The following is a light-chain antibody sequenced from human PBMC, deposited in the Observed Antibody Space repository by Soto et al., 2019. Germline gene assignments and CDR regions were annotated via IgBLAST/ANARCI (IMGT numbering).Light chain of an antibody. CDR2: EVT. Sequence: HSALTQPASVSGSPGQSITISCTGTSSDVGSYNLVSWYQQHPGKAPKLMIYEVTKRPSGVSNRFSGSKSDNTASLTISGLQAEDEADYYCCSYAGSNYVFGTGTKVTVL. V-gene: IGLV2-23*02. CDR3: CSYAGSNYV. J-gene: IGLJ1*01. CDR1: SSDVGSYNL.